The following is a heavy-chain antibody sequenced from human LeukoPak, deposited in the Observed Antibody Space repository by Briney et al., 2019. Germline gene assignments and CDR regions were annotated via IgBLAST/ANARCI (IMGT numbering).Heavy chain of an antibody. CDR1: GGSMSGYY. CDR2: ISYTGST. Sequence: SETLSLTCTVSGGSMSGYYWSWIRQPPGKGLEWVGYISYTGSTTYTPSLKSRVTISVDTSKNQFSLKLSSVTAADTAVYFCARGSLRYGDYGGSLFDYWGQGTLVTVSS. D-gene: IGHD4-17*01. J-gene: IGHJ4*02. CDR3: ARGSLRYGDYGGSLFDY. V-gene: IGHV4-59*01.